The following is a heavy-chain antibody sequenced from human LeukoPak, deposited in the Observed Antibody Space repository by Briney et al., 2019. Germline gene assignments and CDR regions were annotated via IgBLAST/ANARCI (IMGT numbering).Heavy chain of an antibody. CDR3: ARERKERFSDY. Sequence: GGSLRLSCAASGFTFSDYYMSWIRQAPGKWLEWVSYISSSGSTLYYADSVKGRFTISRDNAKNSLYLQMNSLRAEDTAVYYCARERKERFSDYWGQGTLVTVSS. CDR1: GFTFSDYY. D-gene: IGHD1-1*01. V-gene: IGHV3-11*04. J-gene: IGHJ4*02. CDR2: ISSSGSTL.